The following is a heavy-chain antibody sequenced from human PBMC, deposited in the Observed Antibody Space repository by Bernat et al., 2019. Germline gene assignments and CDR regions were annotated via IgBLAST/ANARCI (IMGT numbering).Heavy chain of an antibody. CDR2: IWYDGNNK. J-gene: IGHJ4*02. CDR1: GFTFNNYG. Sequence: QVQLVESGGGVVQPGRSLRLSCAASGFTFNNYGMHWVRQVPGKGLEWVAVIWYDGNNKYYADSVKGRFTISRDNSKNTLYLQMNSLGAEDTAVYYCARLGSSWSFDYWGQGPLVTVSS. CDR3: ARLGSSWSFDY. V-gene: IGHV3-33*01. D-gene: IGHD6-13*01.